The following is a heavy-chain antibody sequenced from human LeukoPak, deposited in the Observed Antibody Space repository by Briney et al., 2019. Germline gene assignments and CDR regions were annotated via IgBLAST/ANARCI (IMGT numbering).Heavy chain of an antibody. J-gene: IGHJ4*02. CDR2: IIPILGIA. V-gene: IGHV1-69*04. CDR3: AREVLWSRGYFDY. Sequence: GASVKVSCKASGGTFSSYAISWVRQAPGQGLEWMGRIIPILGIANYAQKFQGRVTITADKSTSTAYMELSSLRSEDTAVYYCAREVLWSRGYFDYWGQGTLVTVSS. D-gene: IGHD3-10*01. CDR1: GGTFSSYA.